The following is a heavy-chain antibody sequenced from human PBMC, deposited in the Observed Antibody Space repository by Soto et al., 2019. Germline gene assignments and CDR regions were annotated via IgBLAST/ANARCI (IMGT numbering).Heavy chain of an antibody. CDR2: IWSDGSNE. Sequence: HPGGSLRLSCAASGFKFSTFGMHWVRQAPGKGLEWVAVIWSDGSNEYYPDSVKGRFTISRDNSENTLYLQMNSLRAEDTAVYYCARDRITIFGVVSWDLDYWGQGTLVTVSS. CDR3: ARDRITIFGVVSWDLDY. D-gene: IGHD3-3*01. J-gene: IGHJ4*02. CDR1: GFKFSTFG. V-gene: IGHV3-33*01.